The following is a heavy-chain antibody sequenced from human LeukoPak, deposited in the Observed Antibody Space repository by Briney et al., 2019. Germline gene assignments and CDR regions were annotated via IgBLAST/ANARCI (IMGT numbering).Heavy chain of an antibody. D-gene: IGHD2-2*01. CDR3: ARMGVVPAAIPYYFDY. J-gene: IGHJ4*02. Sequence: PSETLSLTCAVYGGSFSGYYWSWIRQPPGKGLEWIGEINHSGSTNYNPSLKSRVTISVDTSKNQFSLKLSSVTAADTAVYYCARMGVVPAAIPYYFDYWGQGTLVSDSS. CDR1: GGSFSGYY. CDR2: INHSGST. V-gene: IGHV4-34*01.